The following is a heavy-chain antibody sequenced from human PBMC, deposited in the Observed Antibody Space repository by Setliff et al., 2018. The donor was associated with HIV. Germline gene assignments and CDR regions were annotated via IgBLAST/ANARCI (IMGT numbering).Heavy chain of an antibody. CDR3: AKTQTVITVYGPFDS. Sequence: LSLTCVASGFRFRGHAMNWVRQAPGKGLEWVSVISGSGDITYYRESVKGRFTVSRDNSNNTVYLQMNSLRAEDTAMYYCAKTQTVITVYGPFDSWGQGTPVTVSS. V-gene: IGHV3-23*01. CDR1: GFRFRGHA. D-gene: IGHD4-4*01. CDR2: ISGSGDIT. J-gene: IGHJ4*02.